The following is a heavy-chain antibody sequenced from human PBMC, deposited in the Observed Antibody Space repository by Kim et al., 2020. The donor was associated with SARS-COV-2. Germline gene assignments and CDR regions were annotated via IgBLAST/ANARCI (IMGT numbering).Heavy chain of an antibody. CDR2: TYYRSKWYN. CDR3: AREPSLGSSGYYYGSWRRYNWFDP. V-gene: IGHV6-1*01. Sequence: SQTLSLTCAISGDSVSSNSAAWNWIRQSPSRGLEWLGRTYYRSKWYNDYAVSVKSRITINPDTSKNQFSLQLNSVTPEDTAVYYCAREPSLGSSGYYYGSWRRYNWFDPWGQGTLVTVSS. D-gene: IGHD3-22*01. J-gene: IGHJ5*02. CDR1: GDSVSSNSAA.